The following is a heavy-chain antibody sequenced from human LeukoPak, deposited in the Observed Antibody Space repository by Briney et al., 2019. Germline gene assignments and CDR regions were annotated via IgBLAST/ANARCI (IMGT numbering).Heavy chain of an antibody. Sequence: PGGSLRLSCAASGFTFSSYGMSWVRQAPGKGLEWVSAISGSGGSTYYADSVKGRFTISRDNSKNTLYLQMNSLRAEDTAVYYCAKVLSRYYGSGSYFYYGFDYWGQGTLVTVSS. D-gene: IGHD3-10*01. V-gene: IGHV3-23*01. CDR3: AKVLSRYYGSGSYFYYGFDY. CDR1: GFTFSSYG. CDR2: ISGSGGST. J-gene: IGHJ4*02.